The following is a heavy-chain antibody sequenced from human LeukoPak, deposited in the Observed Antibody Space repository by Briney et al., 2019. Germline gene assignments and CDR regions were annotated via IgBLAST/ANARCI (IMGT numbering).Heavy chain of an antibody. CDR2: IVVGSGNT. Sequence: GTSVKVSCKASGFTFTSSAVQWVRQARGQRLEWIGWIVVGSGNTNYAQKFQERVTITRDMSTSTAYMELSSLRSEDTAVYYCARESLRYSSGWYEKYWGQGTLVTVSS. CDR3: ARESLRYSSGWYEKY. J-gene: IGHJ4*02. D-gene: IGHD6-19*01. CDR1: GFTFTSSA. V-gene: IGHV1-58*01.